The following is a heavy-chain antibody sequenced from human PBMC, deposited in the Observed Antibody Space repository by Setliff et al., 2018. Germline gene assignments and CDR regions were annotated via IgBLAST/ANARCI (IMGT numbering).Heavy chain of an antibody. Sequence: SETLSLTCTVSGASVSGNSYYWGWIRQPPGKGLEWIGSMYYGGGGSTYYNASLKSRVTITVDTSKNQSSLKLSSVTAADTAVYYCARGRAGHSGHWGQGTLVTVSS. D-gene: IGHD6-19*01. CDR2: MYYGGGGST. J-gene: IGHJ4*02. CDR3: ARGRAGHSGH. CDR1: GASVSGNSYY. V-gene: IGHV4-39*07.